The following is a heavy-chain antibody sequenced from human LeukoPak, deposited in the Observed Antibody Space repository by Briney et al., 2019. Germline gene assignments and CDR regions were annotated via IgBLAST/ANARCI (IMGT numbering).Heavy chain of an antibody. D-gene: IGHD1-26*01. V-gene: IGHV3-21*01. CDR3: AKPGPATTNSYGMDV. CDR1: GFTFSSYS. Sequence: GGSLRLSCAASGFTFSSYSMNWVRQAPGKGLEWVSSISSSSSTLFYADSLKGRFTISRDNAKNSLYLQMNSLRAGDTAVYYCAKPGPATTNSYGMDVWGQGTTVTVSS. J-gene: IGHJ6*02. CDR2: ISSSSSTL.